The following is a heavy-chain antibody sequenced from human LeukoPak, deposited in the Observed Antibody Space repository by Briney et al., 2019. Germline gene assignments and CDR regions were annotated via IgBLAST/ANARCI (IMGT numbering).Heavy chain of an antibody. V-gene: IGHV4-39*01. CDR1: SVSISSSSYY. CDR2: FYYSGDT. Sequence: SETLSLTCTVSSVSISSSSYYWGWLRQPPGKGLEWIGSFYYSGDTHYDPSLKSRVTISGDTSHTQLSLNLSSVTAADTAVYYCARLYYDSSGYYHIFYFDYWGQGTLVTVSS. J-gene: IGHJ4*02. CDR3: ARLYYDSSGYYHIFYFDY. D-gene: IGHD3-22*01.